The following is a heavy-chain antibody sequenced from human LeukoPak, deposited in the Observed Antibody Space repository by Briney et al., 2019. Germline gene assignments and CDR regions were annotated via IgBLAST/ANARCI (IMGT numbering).Heavy chain of an antibody. J-gene: IGHJ4*02. D-gene: IGHD2-8*01. CDR3: AKHQGYCTNGVCYIGGNYFDY. Sequence: PSETPSLTCAVYGGSFSGYYWSWIRQPPGKGLEWIGEINHSGSTNYNPSLKSRVTISVDTSKNQFSLKLSSVTAADTAVYYCAKHQGYCTNGVCYIGGNYFDYWGQGTLVTVSS. CDR2: INHSGST. CDR1: GGSFSGYY. V-gene: IGHV4-34*01.